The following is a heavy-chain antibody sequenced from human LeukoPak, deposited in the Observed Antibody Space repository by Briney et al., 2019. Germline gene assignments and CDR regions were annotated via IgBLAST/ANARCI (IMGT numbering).Heavy chain of an antibody. J-gene: IGHJ4*03. CDR3: ARGATISETGYFDF. CDR1: GGSFSRYY. V-gene: IGHV4-34*01. CDR2: IDHRGDT. Sequence: PSETLSLTCAVYGGSFSRYYWSWIRQSPGKGLEWIAEIDHRGDTNYNPSVKSRVTISVDTSKNQFSLRVRSLSAADTAVYYCARGATISETGYFDFWGQGTPVTVSS. D-gene: IGHD5-24*01.